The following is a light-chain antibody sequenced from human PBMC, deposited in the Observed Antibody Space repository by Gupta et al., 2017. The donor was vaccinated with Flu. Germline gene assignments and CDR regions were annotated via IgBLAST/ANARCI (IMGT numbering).Light chain of an antibody. V-gene: IGLV1-44*01. CDR2: GNK. Sequence: RVSVHGLGRVDHVGSDARYWYHQVPVMAPKLIIYGNKQRPAGVPDRFSDSRSGNSASLAISGTQPEDEGGYYCDAWDDGVGGLLFGGGTRLAVL. J-gene: IGLJ2*01. CDR3: DAWDDGVGGLL. CDR1: VDHVGSDA.